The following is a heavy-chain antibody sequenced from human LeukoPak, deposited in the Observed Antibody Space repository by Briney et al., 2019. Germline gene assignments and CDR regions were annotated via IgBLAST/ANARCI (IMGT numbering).Heavy chain of an antibody. CDR3: AKDTLYYDSSGENDY. Sequence: GFPRLSCAASGFTFSSYGMHWVRQAPGKGLEWVAVISYDGSNKYYADSVKGRFTISRDNSKNTLYLQMNSLRAEDTAVYYCAKDTLYYDSSGENDYWGQGTLVTVSS. CDR1: GFTFSSYG. J-gene: IGHJ4*02. V-gene: IGHV3-30*18. CDR2: ISYDGSNK. D-gene: IGHD3-22*01.